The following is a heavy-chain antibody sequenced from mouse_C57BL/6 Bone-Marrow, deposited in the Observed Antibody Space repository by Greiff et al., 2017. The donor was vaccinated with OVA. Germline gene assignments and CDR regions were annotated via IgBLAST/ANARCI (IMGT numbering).Heavy chain of an antibody. D-gene: IGHD2-1*01. CDR3: ARRIYGTGNY. Sequence: QVQLQQPGPELVKPGASVKISCKASGYSFTSYYIHWVKQRPGQGLEWIGWIYPGSGNTKYNEKFKGKATLTADTSSSTAYMQLSSLTSEDSAVYYCARRIYGTGNYWGQGTTLTVSS. V-gene: IGHV1-66*01. CDR2: IYPGSGNT. CDR1: GYSFTSYY. J-gene: IGHJ2*01.